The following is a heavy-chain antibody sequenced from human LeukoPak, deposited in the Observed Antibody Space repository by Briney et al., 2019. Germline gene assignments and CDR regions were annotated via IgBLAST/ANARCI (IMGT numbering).Heavy chain of an antibody. Sequence: PGGSLRLSCAASGFTFSSYSMNWVRQAPGKGLEWVSYISSSSSTIYDADSVKGRFTISRDNAKNSLYLQMNSLRAEDTAVYYCARDAGYWGQGTLVTVSS. CDR3: ARDAGY. J-gene: IGHJ4*02. CDR2: ISSSSSTI. V-gene: IGHV3-48*04. CDR1: GFTFSSYS.